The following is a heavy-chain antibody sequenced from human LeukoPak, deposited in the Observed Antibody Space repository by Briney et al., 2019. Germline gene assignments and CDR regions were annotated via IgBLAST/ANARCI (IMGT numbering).Heavy chain of an antibody. Sequence: PGQSLRLSCAASGFTFSDYAMHWVRQGPGKGLEWVAVISNDGVSEYYRDSVKGRFTISRDNSKNTLYLQMNSLRAEDTAVYYCAKDADYGMDVWGQGTTVTVSS. CDR2: ISNDGVSE. D-gene: IGHD6-13*01. V-gene: IGHV3-30*18. J-gene: IGHJ6*02. CDR1: GFTFSDYA. CDR3: AKDADYGMDV.